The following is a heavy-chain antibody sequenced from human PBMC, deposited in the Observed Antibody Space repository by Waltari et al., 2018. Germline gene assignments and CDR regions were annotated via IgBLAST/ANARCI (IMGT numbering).Heavy chain of an antibody. V-gene: IGHV3-30-3*01. J-gene: IGHJ6*02. D-gene: IGHD1-26*01. CDR1: GFTFSSYA. Sequence: QVQLVESGGGVVQPGRSLRLSCAASGFTFSSYAMHWVRQAPGKGLEWVAVISYDGSNKYYADSVKGRFTISRDKSKNTLYLQMNSLRAEDTAVYYCARSPSWDYYYGMDVWGQGTTVTVSS. CDR3: ARSPSWDYYYGMDV. CDR2: ISYDGSNK.